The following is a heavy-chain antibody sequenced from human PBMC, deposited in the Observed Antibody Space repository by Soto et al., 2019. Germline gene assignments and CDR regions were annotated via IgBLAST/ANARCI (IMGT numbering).Heavy chain of an antibody. CDR1: GFTFSGSA. Sequence: EVQLVESGGGLVQPGGSLKLSCAASGFTFSGSAMHWVRQASGKGLEWVGRIRSKANSYATAYAVSLKGRFTISRDDSRNTAYLQMNSLKTEDTAVYYCARGVYDFWSGAPKGLDYWGQGTVVTVSS. V-gene: IGHV3-73*02. D-gene: IGHD3-3*01. CDR2: IRSKANSYAT. CDR3: ARGVYDFWSGAPKGLDY. J-gene: IGHJ4*02.